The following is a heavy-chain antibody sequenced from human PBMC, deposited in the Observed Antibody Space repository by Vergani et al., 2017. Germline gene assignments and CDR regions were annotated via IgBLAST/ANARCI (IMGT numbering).Heavy chain of an antibody. V-gene: IGHV3-33*01. CDR2: IRYDGSDT. CDR1: GFTFSNYG. CDR3: ASETVTGIGYFNY. Sequence: QVQLVESGGGVVQPGGSLRLSCGVSGFTFSNYGMHWVRQAPGKGLEWVTVIRYDGSDTYYADSVKGRFTISRDNSKNTLFLQMNSLRPEDTAVYYCASETVTGIGYFNYWGQGTLVTVSS. J-gene: IGHJ4*02. D-gene: IGHD2-21*02.